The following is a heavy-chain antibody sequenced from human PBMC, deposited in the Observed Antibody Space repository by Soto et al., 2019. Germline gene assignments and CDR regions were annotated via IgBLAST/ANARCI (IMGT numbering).Heavy chain of an antibody. V-gene: IGHV3-33*01. J-gene: IGHJ4*02. CDR3: AREGARSSKSPYFDY. D-gene: IGHD6-6*01. CDR1: GFTFSSYG. CDR2: IWYDGSNK. Sequence: QVQLVESGGGVVQPGRSLRLSCAASGFTFSSYGMHWVRQAPGKGLEWVAVIWYDGSNKYYADSVKGRFTISRDNSKNTLYRQMNSLRAEDTAVYYCAREGARSSKSPYFDYWGQGTLVTVSS.